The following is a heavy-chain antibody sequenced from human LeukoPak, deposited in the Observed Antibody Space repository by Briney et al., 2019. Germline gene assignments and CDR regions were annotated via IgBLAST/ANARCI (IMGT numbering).Heavy chain of an antibody. V-gene: IGHV3-21*01. Sequence: PGGSLRLSCAASGFTFSSYSINWVRQAPGKGLEWVSSIRSSSDYIYYVDSVKGRFTISRDNAKNSLYLQLNSLRAEDTAVYYCAREAPNGGRAFDIWGQGTMVTVSS. CDR2: IRSSSDYI. D-gene: IGHD4/OR15-4a*01. CDR3: AREAPNGGRAFDI. J-gene: IGHJ3*02. CDR1: GFTFSSYS.